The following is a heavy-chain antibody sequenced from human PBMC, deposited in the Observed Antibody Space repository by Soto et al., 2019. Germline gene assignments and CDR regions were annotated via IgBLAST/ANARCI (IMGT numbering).Heavy chain of an antibody. Sequence: QVQLVESGGGVVQPGRSLRLSCAASGFTFSSYGMHWVRQAPGKGLEWVAVIWYDGSNKYYADSVKGRFTISRANSKNKLYLQMNSLRAEDTAVYYCATEPKHSSGWYGGFGHYYGMDVWGQGTTVTVSS. CDR1: GFTFSSYG. CDR3: ATEPKHSSGWYGGFGHYYGMDV. J-gene: IGHJ6*02. V-gene: IGHV3-33*01. D-gene: IGHD6-19*01. CDR2: IWYDGSNK.